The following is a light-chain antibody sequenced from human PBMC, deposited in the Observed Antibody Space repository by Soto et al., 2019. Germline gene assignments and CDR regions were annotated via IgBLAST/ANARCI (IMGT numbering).Light chain of an antibody. Sequence: QPVLTQSPSASASLGASVKITCTLSRWHSSYAIAWHQQQPKKGPRYLMKINSDGSHSKGDGIPDRFSGSSSSSGAERYLTISSLQSEDEADYYCQTWGTGIHVFXSGTKLTVL. CDR1: RWHSSYA. V-gene: IGLV4-69*01. CDR2: INSDGSH. CDR3: QTWGTGIHV. J-gene: IGLJ1*01.